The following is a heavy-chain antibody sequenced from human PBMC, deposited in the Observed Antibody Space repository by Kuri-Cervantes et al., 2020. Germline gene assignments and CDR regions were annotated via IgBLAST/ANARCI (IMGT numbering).Heavy chain of an antibody. CDR3: AKDGPGYGEDFDY. Sequence: ASVKVSCKASGYTFTSYYMHGVRQAPGQGLEWMGIINLSGGSTNYAQKFQGRVTMTRDTSTSTVYMELSSLRSEDTAVYYCAKDGPGYGEDFDYWGQGTLVTVSS. J-gene: IGHJ4*02. D-gene: IGHD4-17*01. V-gene: IGHV1-46*01. CDR2: INLSGGST. CDR1: GYTFTSYY.